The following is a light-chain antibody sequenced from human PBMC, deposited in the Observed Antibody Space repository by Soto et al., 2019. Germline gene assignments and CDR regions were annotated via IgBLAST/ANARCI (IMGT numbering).Light chain of an antibody. J-gene: IGLJ1*01. V-gene: IGLV4-69*01. CDR3: QTWCTGTYV. Sequence: QTVVTQSPSASASLGASVKLTCTLSSGHSSYAIAWHQQQPEKGPRYLMKVNSDGSHNKGDGIPDRFSGSSSGAERYLTISSLQSEDEADYYCQTWCTGTYVFGTGTKLTVL. CDR1: SGHSSYA. CDR2: VNSDGSH.